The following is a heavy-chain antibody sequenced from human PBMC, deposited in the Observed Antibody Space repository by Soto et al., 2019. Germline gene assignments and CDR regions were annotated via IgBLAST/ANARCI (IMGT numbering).Heavy chain of an antibody. Sequence: GGSLRLSCAASGFTVSSTYMSWVRQAPGKGLDWVSVIYSGGNTYYGDSVKGRFTISRDNSKNTLYLQMNSLGAEDTAVYYCARHPSGSTAGTYYGMDVWGQGTTVTVSS. CDR3: ARHPSGSTAGTYYGMDV. J-gene: IGHJ6*02. CDR1: GFTVSSTY. D-gene: IGHD2-2*01. CDR2: IYSGGNT. V-gene: IGHV3-53*01.